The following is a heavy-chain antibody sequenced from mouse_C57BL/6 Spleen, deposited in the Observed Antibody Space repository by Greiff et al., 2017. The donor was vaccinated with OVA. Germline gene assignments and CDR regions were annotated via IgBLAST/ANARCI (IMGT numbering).Heavy chain of an antibody. CDR2: IDPSDRYT. CDR1: GYTFTSYW. CDR3: ARWGNDYFDY. Sequence: QVQLQQPGDELVMPGASVKLSCKAYGYTFTSYWMQWVKQRPGQGLEWIGEIDPSDRYTNYNQKFKGKSTLTVDKSSSTAYLQLSSLTSEDSAVYYWARWGNDYFDYWGQGTTLTVSS. D-gene: IGHD2-1*01. V-gene: IGHV1-69*01. J-gene: IGHJ2*01.